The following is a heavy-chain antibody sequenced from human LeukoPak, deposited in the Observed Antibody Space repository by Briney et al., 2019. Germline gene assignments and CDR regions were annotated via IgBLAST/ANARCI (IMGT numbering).Heavy chain of an antibody. V-gene: IGHV1-46*01. Sequence: ASVKVSCKASGYTFTSYYMHWVRQAPGQGLEWMGIINPTTGDKTYAQKFQGRVSMTRYMSTRTVYMELCSLTSEDTAVFYCARYGFSAVWQGGWHAFDIWGQGTVVTVSS. D-gene: IGHD2-15*01. CDR2: INPTTGDK. CDR1: GYTFTSYY. CDR3: ARYGFSAVWQGGWHAFDI. J-gene: IGHJ3*02.